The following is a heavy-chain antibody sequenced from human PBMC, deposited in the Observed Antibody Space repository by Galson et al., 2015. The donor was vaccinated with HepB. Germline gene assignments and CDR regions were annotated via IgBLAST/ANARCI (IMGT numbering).Heavy chain of an antibody. D-gene: IGHD3-22*01. CDR3: AKASSPDSRGNYFDY. V-gene: IGHV3-21*04. J-gene: IGHJ4*02. CDR2: ISSSSSYI. Sequence: SLRLSCAASGFSFGSYSMNWVRQAPGKGLEWVSSISSSSSYIYYADSVKDRFTISRDNAKNSLYLQMNSLRAEDTAVYYCAKASSPDSRGNYFDYWGQGTLVTVSS. CDR1: GFSFGSYS.